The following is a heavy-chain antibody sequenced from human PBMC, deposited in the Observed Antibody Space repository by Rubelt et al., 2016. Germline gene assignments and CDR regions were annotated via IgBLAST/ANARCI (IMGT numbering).Heavy chain of an antibody. V-gene: IGHV3-23*04. J-gene: IGHJ3*02. CDR3: AKDERITTIRGFVIRNAFDS. CDR1: GFTINTYA. Sequence: DVQLVESGGGLVQPGGSLRLACAASGFTINTYAMSWVRQGPGKGLEWVSAISGSGGTTYYAESVKGRFTISRDNSKNTLYMQRNGLRAEDTALYYCAKDERITTIRGFVIRNAFDSWGQGTMVTVSS. CDR2: ISGSGGTT. D-gene: IGHD3-10*01.